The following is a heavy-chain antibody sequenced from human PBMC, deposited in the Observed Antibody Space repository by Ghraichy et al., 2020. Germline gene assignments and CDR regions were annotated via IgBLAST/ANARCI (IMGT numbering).Heavy chain of an antibody. CDR2: IYHSGST. J-gene: IGHJ4*02. V-gene: IGHV4-30-2*01. CDR1: GGSISSGGYS. D-gene: IGHD1-1*01. Sequence: SQTISLTCAVSGGSISSGGYSWSWIRQPPGKGLEWIGYIYHSGSTYYNPSLKSRVTISVDRSKNQFSLKLSSVTAADTAVYYCARLLDNYYFDYWGQGTLVTVSS. CDR3: ARLLDNYYFDY.